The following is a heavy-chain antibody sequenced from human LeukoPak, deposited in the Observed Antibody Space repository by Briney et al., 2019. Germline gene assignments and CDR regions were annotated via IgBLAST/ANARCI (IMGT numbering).Heavy chain of an antibody. D-gene: IGHD2-21*02. Sequence: PGGSLRLSCVVCGFTVRIKYISWVRQAPGKGLEWVSVIYSGGSTYYADSMKGRFTISRDDSKNTLYLQMNSLRAEDTAVYYCARDFGAVTAEVDYWGQGTLVTVSS. CDR2: IYSGGST. CDR3: ARDFGAVTAEVDY. CDR1: GFTVRIKY. J-gene: IGHJ4*02. V-gene: IGHV3-66*01.